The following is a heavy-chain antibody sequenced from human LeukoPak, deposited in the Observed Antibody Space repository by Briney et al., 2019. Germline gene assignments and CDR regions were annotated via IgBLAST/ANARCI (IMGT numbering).Heavy chain of an antibody. CDR1: GYGFNSYW. Sequence: GESLKISCKGSGYGFNSYWIGWVRQVPGKGLEWMGIIYPGDSDTRYSPSFQGQVTISADESISTAYLQWSSLKASDTAIYYCARQGYYDSSGYCWGQGTLVTVPS. CDR3: ARQGYYDSSGYC. V-gene: IGHV5-51*01. CDR2: IYPGDSDT. J-gene: IGHJ4*02. D-gene: IGHD3-22*01.